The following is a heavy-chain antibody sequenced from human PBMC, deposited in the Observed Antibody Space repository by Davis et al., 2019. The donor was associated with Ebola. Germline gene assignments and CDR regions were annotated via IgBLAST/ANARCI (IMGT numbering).Heavy chain of an antibody. V-gene: IGHV4-39*01. CDR1: GGSISSSSYY. CDR2: IYYSGST. D-gene: IGHD3-9*01. CDR3: ARVGWYYDILTGYSNGGFDY. Sequence: MPSETLSLTCTVSGGSISSSSYYWGWIRQPPGKGLEWIGNIYYSGSTYYNPSLKSRVTISVDTSKNQFSLKLSSVTAADTAVYYCARVGWYYDILTGYSNGGFDYWGQGTLVTVSS. J-gene: IGHJ4*02.